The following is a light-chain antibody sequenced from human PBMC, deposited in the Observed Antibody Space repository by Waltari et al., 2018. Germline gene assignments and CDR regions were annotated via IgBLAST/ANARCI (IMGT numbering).Light chain of an antibody. Sequence: QLMLTQSPSASASLGASVRLTCTLSSGHSSYALAWPQQQPEKGPRYLMKVNSDGSHIKGDGIPDRFSGSSSGAERYLTISSLQSEDEADYYCQTGGFGIWVFGGGTKLTVL. CDR3: QTGGFGIWV. CDR2: VNSDGSH. J-gene: IGLJ3*02. V-gene: IGLV4-69*01. CDR1: SGHSSYA.